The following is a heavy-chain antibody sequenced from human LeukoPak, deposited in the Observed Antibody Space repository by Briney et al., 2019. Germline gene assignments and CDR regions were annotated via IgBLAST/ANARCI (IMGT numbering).Heavy chain of an antibody. D-gene: IGHD4-17*01. J-gene: IGHJ4*02. CDR1: GGSVTSGTYY. CDR3: ASPGPDYGDYAYAY. CDR2: IYYTGTT. Sequence: PSETLSLTCSVSGGSVTSGTYYWTWIRQSAGKGLERIGDIYYTGTTNYNPSLKSRVTISLDTSKNQFSLRVSSVTAADTGTYYCASPGPDYGDYAYAYWGQGSLVTVSS. V-gene: IGHV4-61*01.